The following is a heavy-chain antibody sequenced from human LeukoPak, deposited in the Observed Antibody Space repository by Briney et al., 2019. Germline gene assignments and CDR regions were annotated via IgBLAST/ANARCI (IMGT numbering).Heavy chain of an antibody. CDR2: MNPNSGNT. Sequence: AASVKVSCKASGGTFSSYDINWVRQATGQGLEWMGWMNPNSGNTGYAQKFQGRVTMTRNTSISTAYMELSSLRSEDTAVYYCARGGDYGDYGIYYYYGMDVWGQGTTVTVSS. V-gene: IGHV1-8*02. CDR3: ARGGDYGDYGIYYYYGMDV. D-gene: IGHD4-17*01. CDR1: GGTFSSYD. J-gene: IGHJ6*02.